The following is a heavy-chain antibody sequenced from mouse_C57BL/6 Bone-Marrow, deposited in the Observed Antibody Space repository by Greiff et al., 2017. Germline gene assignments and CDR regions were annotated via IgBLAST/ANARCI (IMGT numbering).Heavy chain of an antibody. Sequence: EVQLVESGGDLVKPGGSLKLSCAASGFTFSGYDMSWVRQTPDKRLEWVATINRGGSYTYYPDSVKGRFTISRDDAKNTLYLQMSRLKSEDTAMYYCTSDTTVVASDYWGQGTTLTVSS. CDR2: INRGGSYT. J-gene: IGHJ2*01. V-gene: IGHV5-6*01. D-gene: IGHD1-1*01. CDR1: GFTFSGYD. CDR3: TSDTTVVASDY.